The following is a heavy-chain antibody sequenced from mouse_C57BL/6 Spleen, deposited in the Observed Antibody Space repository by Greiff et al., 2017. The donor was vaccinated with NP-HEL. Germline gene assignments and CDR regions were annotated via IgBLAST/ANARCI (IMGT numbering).Heavy chain of an antibody. D-gene: IGHD1-1*01. CDR1: GYTFTSYW. CDR2: IYPGSGST. CDR3: ARIITTVVAYYFDY. Sequence: VQLQQSGAELVKPGASVKMSCKASGYTFTSYWITWVKQRPGQGLEWIGDIYPGSGSTNYNEKFKSKATLTVDTSSSTAYMQLSSLTSEDSAVYYCARIITTVVAYYFDYWGQGTTLTVSS. V-gene: IGHV1-55*01. J-gene: IGHJ2*01.